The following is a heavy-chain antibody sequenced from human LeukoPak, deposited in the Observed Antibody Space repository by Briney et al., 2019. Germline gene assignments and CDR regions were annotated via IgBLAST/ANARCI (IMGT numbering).Heavy chain of an antibody. CDR3: ARYYYDSSGYWRFDY. CDR1: GYSFTSYW. CDR2: IYPGDSDT. J-gene: IGHJ4*02. Sequence: GESLKISCKGSGYSFTSYWIGWVRQMPGKGLEWMGIIYPGDSDTRYSPSFQGQVTISAGKSISTAYQQWSSLKASDTAMYYCARYYYDSSGYWRFDYWGQGTLVTVSS. D-gene: IGHD3-22*01. V-gene: IGHV5-51*01.